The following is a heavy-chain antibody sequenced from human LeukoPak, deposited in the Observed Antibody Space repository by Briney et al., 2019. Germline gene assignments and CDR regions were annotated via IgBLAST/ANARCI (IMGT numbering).Heavy chain of an antibody. CDR1: GFTFSDYY. D-gene: IGHD2-2*01. CDR3: ARENLVVVPAAYQSLFDY. Sequence: PGGSLRLSCAASGFTFSDYYMSWIRQAPGKGLEWVSYISSSGSAIYYADSVKGRFTISRDNAKNSLYLQMNSLRAEDTAVYYCARENLVVVPAAYQSLFDYWGQGTLVTVSS. J-gene: IGHJ4*02. CDR2: ISSSGSAI. V-gene: IGHV3-11*01.